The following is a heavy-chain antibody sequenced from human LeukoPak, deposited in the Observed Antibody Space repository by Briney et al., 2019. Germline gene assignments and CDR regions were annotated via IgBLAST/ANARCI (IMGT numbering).Heavy chain of an antibody. Sequence: PSETLSLTCTVSGGSISSGSYYWSWIRQPAGKGLEWIGRIYTSGSTNYNPSLKSRVTISVDTSKNQFSLKLSSVTAADTAVYYCASFSVVRVNWGQGTLVTVSS. D-gene: IGHD4-23*01. J-gene: IGHJ4*02. V-gene: IGHV4-61*02. CDR2: IYTSGST. CDR1: GGSISSGSYY. CDR3: ASFSVVRVN.